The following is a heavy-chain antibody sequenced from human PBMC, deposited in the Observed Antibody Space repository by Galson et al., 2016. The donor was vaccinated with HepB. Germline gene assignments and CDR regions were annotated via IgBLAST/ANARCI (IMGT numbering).Heavy chain of an antibody. J-gene: IGHJ6*04. CDR1: GFTFSSYS. CDR3: ARDVVMENNGSRGTYALGG. CDR2: INQAGSEK. V-gene: IGHV3-7*01. D-gene: IGHD2-15*01. Sequence: SLRLSCAASGFTFSSYSMSWVRQAPGKGLEWVANINQAGSEKYYVDSVKGRFTISRDNAKNSLYLQMNSLRAEDTAVYYCARDVVMENNGSRGTYALGGWGKGTTVTSSS.